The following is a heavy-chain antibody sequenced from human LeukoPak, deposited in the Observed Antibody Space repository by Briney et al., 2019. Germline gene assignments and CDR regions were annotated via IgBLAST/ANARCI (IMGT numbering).Heavy chain of an antibody. V-gene: IGHV4-30-2*01. CDR2: IYHSGST. D-gene: IGHD4-17*01. J-gene: IGHJ3*02. Sequence: SETLSLTCAVSGGSISSGGYSWSWIRQPPGKGLEWIGYIYHSGSTYYNPSLKSRVTISVDRSKNQFSLKLSSVTAADTAVYYCARAMTTPDYGGAFDIWGQGTMVTVSS. CDR3: ARAMTTPDYGGAFDI. CDR1: GGSISSGGYS.